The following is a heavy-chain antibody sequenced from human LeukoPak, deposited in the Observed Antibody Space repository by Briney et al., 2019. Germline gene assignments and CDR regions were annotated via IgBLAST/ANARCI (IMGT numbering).Heavy chain of an antibody. D-gene: IGHD3-16*01. V-gene: IGHV3-48*01. CDR1: GFTFSTYS. J-gene: IGHJ4*02. CDR2: ISSSSSTI. Sequence: GGSLRLSCAASGFTFSTYSMNWVRQAPGKGLEWVSYISSSSSTIYYADSVKGRFTIFRDNAKNSLYLQMNSLRAEDTAVYYCAREGITVSHDLDYWGQGTLVTVSS. CDR3: AREGITVSHDLDY.